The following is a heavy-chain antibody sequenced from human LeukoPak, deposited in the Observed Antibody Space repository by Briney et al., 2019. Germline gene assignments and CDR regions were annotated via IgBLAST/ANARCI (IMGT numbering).Heavy chain of an antibody. J-gene: IGHJ4*02. D-gene: IGHD3-9*01. CDR2: IYPGDSDT. V-gene: IGHV5-51*01. Sequence: GESLKISCKGSRYSFTSYCIRWVRQMPGQGLEWLGIIYPGDSDTRYNPSFQGQVTISAYKSISTAYLQWSSLKASDTAMYYCARLKAHYDILTGYIFDYWGQGTLVTVSS. CDR3: ARLKAHYDILTGYIFDY. CDR1: RYSFTSYC.